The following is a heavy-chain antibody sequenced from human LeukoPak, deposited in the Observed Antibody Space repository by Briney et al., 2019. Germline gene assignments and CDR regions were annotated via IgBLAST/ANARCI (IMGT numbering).Heavy chain of an antibody. D-gene: IGHD3-22*01. Sequence: GASVKVSCKVSGYTLTELSMHWVRQAPGKGLEWMGGFDPEDGESIYAQKFQGRVTMTEDTSTDTAYMELSSLRSEDTAVYYCATGGYYDSKCFDYWGQGTLVTVSS. J-gene: IGHJ4*02. V-gene: IGHV1-24*01. CDR3: ATGGYYDSKCFDY. CDR2: FDPEDGES. CDR1: GYTLTELS.